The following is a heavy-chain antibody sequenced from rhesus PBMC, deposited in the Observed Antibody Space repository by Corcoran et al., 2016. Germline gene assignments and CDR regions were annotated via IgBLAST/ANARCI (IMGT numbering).Heavy chain of an antibody. J-gene: IGHJ4*01. V-gene: IGHV1-198*02. D-gene: IGHD1-44*01. CDR2: IIPRVGVT. CDR1: GFTFGSYA. CDR3: ARGGRGNYKFDY. Sequence: QVQLVQSGAEVKKPGASVKVSCKTSGFTFGSYAISWVRQAPGQGLEWMGLIIPRVGVTNYAEKFQGRVTITADTSTSTAYMELSSLRSEDTAVYYCARGGRGNYKFDYWGQGVLVTVSS.